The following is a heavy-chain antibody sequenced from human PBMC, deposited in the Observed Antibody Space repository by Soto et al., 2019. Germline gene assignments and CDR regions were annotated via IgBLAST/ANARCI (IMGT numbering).Heavy chain of an antibody. CDR2: ISSSGSTI. V-gene: IGHV3-48*03. CDR1: GFTFSSYE. D-gene: IGHD7-27*01. CDR3: ARDRGNWANYYYYGMDV. J-gene: IGHJ6*04. Sequence: PGGSLRLSCAASGFTFSSYEMNWVRQAPGKGLEWVSYISSSGSTIYYADSVKGRFTISRDNAKNSLYLQMNSLRAEDTAVYYCARDRGNWANYYYYGMDVWGKGTKVTAPQ.